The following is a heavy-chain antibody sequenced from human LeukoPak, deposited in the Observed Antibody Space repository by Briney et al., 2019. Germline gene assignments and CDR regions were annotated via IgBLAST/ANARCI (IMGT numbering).Heavy chain of an antibody. J-gene: IGHJ4*02. CDR1: GFTVSSNY. V-gene: IGHV3-53*01. D-gene: IGHD4-11*01. Sequence: GGSLRLSCAASGFTVSSNYMSWVRQAPGKGLEWVSVIYSGGSTYYADSVKGRFTISRDNSKNTLYLQMNSLRAEDTAVYYCARDGLQGFGDYFDYWGQGTLVTVSS. CDR2: IYSGGST. CDR3: ARDGLQGFGDYFDY.